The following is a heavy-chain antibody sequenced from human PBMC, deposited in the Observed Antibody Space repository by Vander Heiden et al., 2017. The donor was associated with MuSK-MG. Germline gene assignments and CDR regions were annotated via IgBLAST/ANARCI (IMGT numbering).Heavy chain of an antibody. J-gene: IGHJ4*02. CDR2: IYHSWST. CDR3: ARLGCSSTSCYTDFDY. V-gene: IGHV4-38-2*01. D-gene: IGHD2-2*02. Sequence: QVQMQESGPGLVMPSETLSLTCAVSGYSIRSGYYWGWIRPPPWTRLGWIGIIYHSWSTYYNPSLKRRVTISVDTSKNHFSLKLGSVTAADTAVYYCARLGCSSTSCYTDFDYWGQGTLVTVSS. CDR1: GYSIRSGYY.